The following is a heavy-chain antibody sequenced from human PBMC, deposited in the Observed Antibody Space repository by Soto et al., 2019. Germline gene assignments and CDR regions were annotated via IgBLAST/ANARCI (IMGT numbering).Heavy chain of an antibody. D-gene: IGHD4-17*01. CDR1: GGYISSYD. J-gene: IGHJ4*02. V-gene: IGHV4-59*01. Sequence: SETLSLTCTVSGGYISSYDWSWIRQPPGKGLEWIGYIYYSGSTNYNPSLKSRVTISVDTSKNQFSLKLSSVTAADTAVYYCARQATTVTFDYWGQGTLVTAPQ. CDR2: IYYSGST. CDR3: ARQATTVTFDY.